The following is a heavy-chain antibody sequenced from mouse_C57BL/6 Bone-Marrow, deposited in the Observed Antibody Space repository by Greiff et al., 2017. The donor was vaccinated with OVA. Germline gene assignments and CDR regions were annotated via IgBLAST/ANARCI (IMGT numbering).Heavy chain of an antibody. V-gene: IGHV1-78*01. Sequence: VQLVESDAELVKPGASVKISCKASGYTFTDHTIHWMKQRPEQGLEWIGYIYPRYGSTNYNEKFKGKATLTADQSSSTAYMQLNSLTSEDYAVYVCARVNDRGGLGYWGQGTSVTVSA. CDR3: ARVNDRGGLGY. CDR2: IYPRYGST. D-gene: IGHD3-1*01. CDR1: GYTFTDHT. J-gene: IGHJ4*01.